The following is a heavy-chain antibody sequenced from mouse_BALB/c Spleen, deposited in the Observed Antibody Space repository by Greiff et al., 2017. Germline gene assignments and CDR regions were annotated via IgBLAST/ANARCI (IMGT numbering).Heavy chain of an antibody. D-gene: IGHD2-4*01. J-gene: IGHJ2*01. V-gene: IGHV5-9*03. CDR1: GFTFSSYT. CDR3: ARRGYDYDGYYFDY. Sequence: EVQVVESGGGLVKPGGSLKLSCAASGFTFSSYTMSWVRQTPEKRLEWVATISSGGGNTYYPDSVKGRFTISRDNAKNNLYLQMSSLRTEDTALYYCARRGYDYDGYYFDYWGQGTTLTVSS. CDR2: ISSGGGNT.